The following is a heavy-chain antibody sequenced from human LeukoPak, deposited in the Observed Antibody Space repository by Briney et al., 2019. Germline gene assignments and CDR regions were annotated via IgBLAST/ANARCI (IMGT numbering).Heavy chain of an antibody. D-gene: IGHD3-9*01. CDR1: GFTFSDHY. CDR3: AKDRHILTGYYTFTDY. J-gene: IGHJ4*02. CDR2: IRYDGSNK. Sequence: GGSLGLSCAASGFTFSDHYLHWVRPAPGKGLEGVAFIRYDGSNKYYADSVKGRFTISRDNSKNTLYLQMNSLRAEDTAVYYCAKDRHILTGYYTFTDYWGQGTLVTVSS. V-gene: IGHV3-30*02.